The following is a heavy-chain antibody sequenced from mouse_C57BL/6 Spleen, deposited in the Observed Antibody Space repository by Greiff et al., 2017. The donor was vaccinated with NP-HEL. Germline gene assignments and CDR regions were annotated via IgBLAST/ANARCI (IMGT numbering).Heavy chain of an antibody. V-gene: IGHV1-26*01. Sequence: EVQLQQSGPELVKPGASVKISCKASGYTFTDYYMNWVKQSHGKSLEWIGDINPNNGGTSYNQKFKGKATLTVDKSSSTAYMELRSLTSEDSAVYYWAREAMDYWGQGTSVTVSS. CDR3: AREAMDY. CDR1: GYTFTDYY. CDR2: INPNNGGT. J-gene: IGHJ4*01.